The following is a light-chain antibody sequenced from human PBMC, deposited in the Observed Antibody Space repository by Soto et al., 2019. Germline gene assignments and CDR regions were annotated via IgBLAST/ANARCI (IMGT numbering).Light chain of an antibody. CDR3: QERSNWPLSIT. V-gene: IGKV3-11*01. CDR1: QSVSTN. J-gene: IGKJ5*01. Sequence: ENVLTQSPATLSLSPGERPTLSCRASQSVSTNLAWYQQKIGQAPXXLXXDASNRATGIPVRFSGSGSGTDFTLSISSLEPEDFAVYYCQERSNWPLSITFGQGTRLEIK. CDR2: DAS.